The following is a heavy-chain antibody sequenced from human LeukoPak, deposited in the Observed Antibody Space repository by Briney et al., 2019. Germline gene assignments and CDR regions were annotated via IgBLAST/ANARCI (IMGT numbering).Heavy chain of an antibody. CDR2: VHPNSGNT. V-gene: IGHV1-8*01. Sequence: GASVKVSCKTTGYPFTTWEINWVRQAAGQGLEWMGWVHPNSGNTAYAQKFQGRVTMTRDTSISTAYMEVSGLRSDDTAVYFCARGPRYDPWGQGTLITVSS. CDR3: ARGPRYDP. CDR1: GYPFTTWE. J-gene: IGHJ5*02.